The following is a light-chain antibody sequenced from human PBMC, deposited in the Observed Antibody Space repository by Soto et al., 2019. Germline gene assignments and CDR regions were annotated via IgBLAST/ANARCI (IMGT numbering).Light chain of an antibody. CDR1: SSDVGGYNY. Sequence: QSALTQPASVSGSPGQSITISCTGTSSDVGGYNYVSWYQQHPGKAPKLMINEVSNRPSGVSNRFSGSKSGNTASLTISGLQAEDEADYYCSSYTTISTLEVFGGGTKLTVL. V-gene: IGLV2-14*01. CDR2: EVS. CDR3: SSYTTISTLEV. J-gene: IGLJ3*02.